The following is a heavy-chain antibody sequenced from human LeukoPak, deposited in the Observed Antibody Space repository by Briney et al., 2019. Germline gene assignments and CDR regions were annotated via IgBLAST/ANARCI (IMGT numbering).Heavy chain of an antibody. CDR1: GGSFSGYY. CDR2: IYYSGST. J-gene: IGHJ4*02. Sequence: TSETLSLTCAVYGGSFSGYYWSWIRQYPGKGLEWIGYIYYSGSTYYNPSLKSRVTISVDTSKNQFSLRLSSVTAADTAVYYCARGVRWLQLSYFDYWGLGTLVTVSS. D-gene: IGHD5-24*01. V-gene: IGHV4-34*09. CDR3: ARGVRWLQLSYFDY.